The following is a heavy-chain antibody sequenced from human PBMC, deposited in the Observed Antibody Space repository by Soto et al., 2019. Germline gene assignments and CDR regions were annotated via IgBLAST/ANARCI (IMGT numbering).Heavy chain of an antibody. V-gene: IGHV1-69*06. Sequence: GAPVKVSCKASGYTFTSDGISWVRQAPGQGLEWMGGIIPIFGTANYAQKFQGRVTITADKSTSTAYMDLRSLRSDDTAVYYCARISSASSGGLPDYWGQGTLVTVSS. J-gene: IGHJ4*02. CDR2: IIPIFGTA. CDR3: ARISSASSGGLPDY. CDR1: GYTFTSDG. D-gene: IGHD2-2*01.